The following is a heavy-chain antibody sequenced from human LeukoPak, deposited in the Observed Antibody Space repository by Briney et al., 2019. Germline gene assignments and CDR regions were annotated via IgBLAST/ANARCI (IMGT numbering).Heavy chain of an antibody. V-gene: IGHV3-21*01. CDR1: GFTFSSYS. CDR2: ISSSSGYI. J-gene: IGHJ6*02. Sequence: GGSLRLSCAASGFTFSSYSMNWVRQAPGKGLEWVSSISSSSGYIYYADSVKGRFTISRDNAKNSLYLQMNSLRAEDTAVYYCARGKLELLGYYYGMDVWGQGTTVTVSS. D-gene: IGHD1-7*01. CDR3: ARGKLELLGYYYGMDV.